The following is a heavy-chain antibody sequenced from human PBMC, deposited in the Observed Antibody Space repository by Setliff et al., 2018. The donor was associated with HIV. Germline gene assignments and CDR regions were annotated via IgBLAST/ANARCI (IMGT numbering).Heavy chain of an antibody. V-gene: IGHV4-4*09. J-gene: IGHJ6*02. Sequence: SETLSLTCPVSGDSTSSYYWSWIRQPPGKGLEWIGYIYTTGSTNYNPSLKSRVTISVDTSKNQFSLKLSSVTAADTAVYYCAATVVAATSGYYGMDVWGQGTTVTVSS. CDR3: AATVVAATSGYYGMDV. D-gene: IGHD2-15*01. CDR1: GDSTSSYY. CDR2: IYTTGST.